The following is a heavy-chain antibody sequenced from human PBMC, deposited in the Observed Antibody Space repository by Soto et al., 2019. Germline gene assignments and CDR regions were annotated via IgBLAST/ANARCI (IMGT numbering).Heavy chain of an antibody. CDR1: GYSFTKFW. CDR3: ASINHDILSSGGLYYFDY. CDR2: ISTSNGKT. J-gene: IGHJ4*02. V-gene: IGHV1-18*01. Sequence: RASVKVSCKASGYSFTKFWISWVRQGPGQGLEWMGWISTSNGKTNYAQKFQGRVIVTTDTSTSTAYMELRSLRSDDTAVYYCASINHDILSSGGLYYFDYWGQGTLVTVSS. D-gene: IGHD2-15*01.